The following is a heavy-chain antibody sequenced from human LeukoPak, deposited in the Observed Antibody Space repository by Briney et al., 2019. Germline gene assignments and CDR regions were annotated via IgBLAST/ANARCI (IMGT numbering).Heavy chain of an antibody. D-gene: IGHD2-2*01. CDR1: SGSMSSHY. CDR2: IYYSGST. CDR3: ARMRRDRYCSSTSCPKYYFDY. V-gene: IGHV4-59*08. J-gene: IGHJ4*02. Sequence: SETLSLTCTVSSGSMSSHYWSWIRQPPGKGLEWIGYIYYSGSTNYNPWSTNYNSSLKSRVTISVDTSKNQFSLKLSSVTAADTAVYYCARMRRDRYCSSTSCPKYYFDYWGQGTLVTVSS.